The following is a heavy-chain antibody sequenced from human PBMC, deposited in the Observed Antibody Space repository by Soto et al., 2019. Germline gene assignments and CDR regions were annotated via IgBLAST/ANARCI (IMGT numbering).Heavy chain of an antibody. CDR3: GRGGTTSGFQF. J-gene: IGHJ4*02. D-gene: IGHD1-26*01. Sequence: GESLKISCAASGFSFETSAMTRVRQAPGAGLTWISTVTYSGGTTYYAPSVKGRFTISRDNSGRTLFLQMNDLRGDDTVIYYCGRGGTTSGFQFWGLGTLVTV. V-gene: IGHV3-23*01. CDR2: VTYSGGTT. CDR1: GFSFETSA.